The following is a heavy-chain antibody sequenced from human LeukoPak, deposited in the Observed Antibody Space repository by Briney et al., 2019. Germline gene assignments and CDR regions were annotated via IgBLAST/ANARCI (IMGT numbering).Heavy chain of an antibody. V-gene: IGHV4-59*01. CDR1: GDSISSYY. CDR3: ARESGTIFGADQNWFDP. D-gene: IGHD3-3*01. CDR2: IYYSGST. J-gene: IGHJ5*02. Sequence: PSETLSLTCTVSGDSISSYYWSWIRQPPGKGLEWIGCIYYSGSTNYNPSLKSRVTISVDTCNHQFSLKLSSVTAADTAVYYCARESGTIFGADQNWFDPWGQGTLVTVPS.